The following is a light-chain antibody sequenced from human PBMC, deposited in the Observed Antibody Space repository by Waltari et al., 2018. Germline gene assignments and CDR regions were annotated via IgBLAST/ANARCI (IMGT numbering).Light chain of an antibody. J-gene: IGKJ1*01. CDR1: QSIDTW. CDR3: QQYNSDSRT. CDR2: RAS. V-gene: IGKV1-5*03. Sequence: DIQMTQSPSTLSSSVGDRVTITCRASQSIDTWLAWYQQKPGKAPKLLIYRASSLESGVPSRFSGSGSGTEFTRTISSLQPDDSATYYCQQYNSDSRTFGQGTKVEIK.